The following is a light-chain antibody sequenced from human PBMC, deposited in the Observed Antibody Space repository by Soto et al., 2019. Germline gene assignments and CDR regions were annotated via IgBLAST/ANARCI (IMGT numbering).Light chain of an antibody. Sequence: QSALTQPRSVSGSPGQSVTISCTGTGSDVGGYNYVSWYQQYPGKAPRLMIYDVTKRPSGVPDRFSGSKSGNTASLTISGLQAEDEADYFCCSYAGSDNVAFGGGTKLTVL. CDR3: CSYAGSDNVA. CDR2: DVT. J-gene: IGLJ2*01. CDR1: GSDVGGYNY. V-gene: IGLV2-11*01.